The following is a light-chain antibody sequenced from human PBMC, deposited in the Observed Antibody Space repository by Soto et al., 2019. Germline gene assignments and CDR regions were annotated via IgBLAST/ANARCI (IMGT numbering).Light chain of an antibody. CDR1: ASIYSW. CDR2: KTF. Sequence: QMTQSPSTLSASVGDTVTITCRASASIYSWLAWYKQIPCKAPQLRIYKTFTLQGGVPSRFSGSGSGADYTRTITSLQPDDFATYYYQEYNTNSRTFGQGTRV. V-gene: IGKV1-5*03. CDR3: QEYNTNSRT. J-gene: IGKJ1*01.